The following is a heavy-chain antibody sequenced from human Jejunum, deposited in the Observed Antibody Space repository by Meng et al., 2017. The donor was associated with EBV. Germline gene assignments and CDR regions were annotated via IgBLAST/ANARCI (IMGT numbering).Heavy chain of an antibody. D-gene: IGHD5-24*01. CDR3: AHRGYNFAFDY. CDR1: GFSLRTSGVG. J-gene: IGHJ4*02. V-gene: IGHV2-5*02. Sequence: QITLKESGPTLVKPTRTLPLTCTFSGFSLRTSGVGVAWFRQPPGKALEWLALTYWDADKRYNPSLRDRLSITKDTSKNQVVLTMTNMDPVDTATYFCAHRGYNFAFDYWGQGALVTVSS. CDR2: TYWDADK.